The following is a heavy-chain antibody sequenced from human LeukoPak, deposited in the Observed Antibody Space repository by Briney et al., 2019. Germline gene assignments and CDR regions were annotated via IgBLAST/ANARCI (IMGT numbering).Heavy chain of an antibody. CDR1: GGSISSGGYY. CDR3: ARVRRIAAAGYYFDY. CDR2: IYYSGST. V-gene: IGHV4-61*08. Sequence: PSQTLSLTCTVSGGSISSGGYYWSWIRQPPGKGLEWIGYIYYSGSTNYNPSLKSRVTISVDTSKNQFSLKLSSVTAADTAVYYCARVRRIAAAGYYFDYWGQGTLVTVSS. J-gene: IGHJ4*02. D-gene: IGHD6-13*01.